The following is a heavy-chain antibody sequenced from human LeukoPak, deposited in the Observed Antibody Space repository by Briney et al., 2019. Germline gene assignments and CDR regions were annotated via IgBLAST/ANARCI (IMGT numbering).Heavy chain of an antibody. V-gene: IGHV1-2*02. CDR2: INPNSGGT. CDR1: GYTFTGYY. Sequence: ASVKVSCKASGYTFTGYYMHWVRQAPAQGLEWMGWINPNSGGTNYAQKLQGRVTMTRDTPISTAYMELSRLRSDDTAVYYCTRGSVVVPAAILAFGAFDIWGQGTMVTVSS. D-gene: IGHD2-2*02. CDR3: TRGSVVVPAAILAFGAFDI. J-gene: IGHJ3*02.